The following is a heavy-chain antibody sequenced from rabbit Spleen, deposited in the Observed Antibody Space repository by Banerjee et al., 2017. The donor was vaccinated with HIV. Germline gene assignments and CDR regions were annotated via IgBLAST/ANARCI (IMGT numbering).Heavy chain of an antibody. Sequence: QQQLEESGGGLVKPEGSLTLTCTASGFSFSSSAYMCWVRQAPGKGLEWIACIDTSDGDTDYANWPKGRFTISKASSTTVTLQMTSLTAADTATYFCARDSGSSFSSYGMDLWGPGTLVTVS. D-gene: IGHD8-1*01. CDR2: IDTSDGDT. J-gene: IGHJ6*01. V-gene: IGHV1S45*01. CDR1: GFSFSSSAY. CDR3: ARDSGSSFSSYGMDL.